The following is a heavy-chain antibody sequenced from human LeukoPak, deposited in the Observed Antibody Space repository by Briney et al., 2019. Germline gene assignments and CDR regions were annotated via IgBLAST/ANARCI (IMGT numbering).Heavy chain of an antibody. CDR2: INPNTGGT. J-gene: IGHJ6*03. D-gene: IGHD6-19*01. Sequence: VASVKVSCKASGYTFTGYYMYWVRQAPGQGLEWMGWINPNTGGTNYAQKFQGRVTMTRDTSISTVYMELIRLRSDDTAVYYCAREGSGWYPPRYYYMDVWGKGTTVTVSS. CDR1: GYTFTGYY. V-gene: IGHV1-2*02. CDR3: AREGSGWYPPRYYYMDV.